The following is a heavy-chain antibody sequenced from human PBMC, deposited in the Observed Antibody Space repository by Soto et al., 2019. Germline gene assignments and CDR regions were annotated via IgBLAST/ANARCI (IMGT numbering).Heavy chain of an antibody. D-gene: IGHD3-22*01. CDR2: ISGYNGNT. CDR3: ARVDYYDSSGYYGY. CDR1: GYTFTIYG. J-gene: IGHJ4*02. V-gene: IGHV1-18*04. Sequence: QVQLVQSGAEVKKPGASVKVSCKASGYTFTIYGISWVRQAPGQGLEWMGWISGYNGNTDYAQNLKDRVTLTTDGSTSSVYMELRSLRSDDTAVYYCARVDYYDSSGYYGYWGQGTLITVSS.